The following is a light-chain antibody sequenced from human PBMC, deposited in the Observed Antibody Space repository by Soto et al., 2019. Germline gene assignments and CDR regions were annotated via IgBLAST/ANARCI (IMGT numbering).Light chain of an antibody. V-gene: IGKV1-5*03. CDR3: QQYNDNWT. CDR2: KAS. CDR1: QSISSW. Sequence: DIQMTQSPSTLSASVGDRVTITCRASQSISSWLAWYQQKLGTAPKLLIYKASTLQSGVPSRFSGSGSGTEFTLTISSLQPDDSATYYCQQYNDNWTFGQGTKVEIK. J-gene: IGKJ1*01.